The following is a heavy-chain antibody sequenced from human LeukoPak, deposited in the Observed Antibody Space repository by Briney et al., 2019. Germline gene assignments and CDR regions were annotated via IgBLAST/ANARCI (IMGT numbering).Heavy chain of an antibody. Sequence: PSETLSLTCTASGGSVSSGSYYWSWIRQPPGKGLEWIGYIYYSGSTNYNPSLKSRVTISVDTSKNQFSLKLSSVTAADTAVYYCARDRIGPEGLLDWGQGTLVTVSS. D-gene: IGHD1-1*01. V-gene: IGHV4-61*01. CDR2: IYYSGST. CDR3: ARDRIGPEGLLD. CDR1: GGSVSSGSYY. J-gene: IGHJ4*02.